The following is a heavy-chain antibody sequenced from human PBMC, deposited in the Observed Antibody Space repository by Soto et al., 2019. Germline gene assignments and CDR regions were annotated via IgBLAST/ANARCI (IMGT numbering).Heavy chain of an antibody. Sequence: QVQLVQSGAEVKKPGASVKVSCMASGYTFTNYDINWVRQATGQGLEWMGWMNPNSGNTGYAQKFQGRVTMTRNTPISTAYMELRSMRYEDTAVYYCERGIYAFDVWGHGTMVTVSS. CDR1: GYTFTNYD. CDR2: MNPNSGNT. J-gene: IGHJ3*01. CDR3: ERGIYAFDV. V-gene: IGHV1-8*01.